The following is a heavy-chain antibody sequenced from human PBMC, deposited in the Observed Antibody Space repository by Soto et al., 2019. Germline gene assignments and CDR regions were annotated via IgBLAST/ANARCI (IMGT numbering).Heavy chain of an antibody. Sequence: ASVKVSCKASGYTLTDYYMHWVRQAPGQGLEWMGWINPNSGDTNYAQNFQGRVSMTRDTSISTAYMEVSSLRSDDTAVFYCARKAAAFDYWGQGTLVTVSS. CDR3: ARKAAAFDY. J-gene: IGHJ4*02. V-gene: IGHV1-2*02. CDR1: GYTLTDYY. D-gene: IGHD2-2*01. CDR2: INPNSGDT.